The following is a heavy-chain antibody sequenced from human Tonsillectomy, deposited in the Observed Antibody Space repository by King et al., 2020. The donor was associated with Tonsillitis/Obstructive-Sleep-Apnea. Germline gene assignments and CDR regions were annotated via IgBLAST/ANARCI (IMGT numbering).Heavy chain of an antibody. CDR3: ASGGELRFYYMGG. D-gene: IGHD1-26*01. Sequence: VQLVESGGGLVKPGGSLRLSCAASGFTFSSYSMNWVRQAPGKGLEWVSSISSSSSYIYYADSVKGRFTISRDNAKNSLYLQMNSLRAEDTAVYYCASGGELRFYYMGGWGKGTTVTVSS. CDR1: GFTFSSYS. V-gene: IGHV3-21*01. CDR2: ISSSSSYI. J-gene: IGHJ6*03.